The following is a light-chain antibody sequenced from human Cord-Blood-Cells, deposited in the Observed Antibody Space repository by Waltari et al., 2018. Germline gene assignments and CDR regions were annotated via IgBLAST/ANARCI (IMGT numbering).Light chain of an antibody. V-gene: IGKV1-5*03. CDR3: QQYNSYPLT. Sequence: DIQMTQSPSTLSASVGDRVTLTCRASQSISSWLAWYQQKPGKAPKLLIYKASSLERGVPSRFSGSGSGTEFTLTISSLQPDDFATYYCQQYNSYPLTFGGGTKVEIK. CDR2: KAS. J-gene: IGKJ4*01. CDR1: QSISSW.